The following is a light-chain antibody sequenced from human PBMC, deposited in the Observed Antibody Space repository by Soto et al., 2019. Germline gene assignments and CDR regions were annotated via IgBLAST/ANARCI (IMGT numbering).Light chain of an antibody. CDR1: QGISSY. CDR2: AAS. V-gene: IGKV1-8*01. Sequence: AIRMTQSPSSLSASTGDRVTITCRASQGISSYLAWYQQKPGKAPKLLIYAASTLQSGVPSRFSGSGSGTDFTLTISCLQSEDFETYYCQQYYSYLYTFGQGTKLEIK. J-gene: IGKJ2*01. CDR3: QQYYSYLYT.